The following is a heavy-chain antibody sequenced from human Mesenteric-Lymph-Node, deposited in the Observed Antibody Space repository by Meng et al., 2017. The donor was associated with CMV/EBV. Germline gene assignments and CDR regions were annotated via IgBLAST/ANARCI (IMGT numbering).Heavy chain of an antibody. V-gene: IGHV2-70*20. CDR2: IDWDDDK. D-gene: IGHD6-19*01. J-gene: IGHJ6*02. CDR3: AHHLAVAGYYYYYGMDV. CDR1: GFSLSTSGRC. Sequence: SGPTLVKPTQTLTLTCTFSGFSLSTSGRCVSWVRQPPGKALEWLALIDWDDDKYYSTSLKTRLTISKDTSKNQVVLTMTNMDPVDTATYYCAHHLAVAGYYYYYGMDVWGQGTTVTVSS.